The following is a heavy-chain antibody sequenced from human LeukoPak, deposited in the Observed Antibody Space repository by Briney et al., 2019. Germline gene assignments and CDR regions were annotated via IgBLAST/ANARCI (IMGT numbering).Heavy chain of an antibody. CDR3: ARDSRNYYDSSGYSIRGMDV. Sequence: GGSLRLSCAASGFTVSNNYMNWVRQAPGKGLEWVSVTYSGGSTYYADSVKGRFTISRDNSKNMLYLQMNSLRVEDTAVYYCARDSRNYYDSSGYSIRGMDVWGQGTTVTVSS. CDR2: TYSGGST. D-gene: IGHD3-22*01. CDR1: GFTVSNNY. V-gene: IGHV3-53*01. J-gene: IGHJ6*02.